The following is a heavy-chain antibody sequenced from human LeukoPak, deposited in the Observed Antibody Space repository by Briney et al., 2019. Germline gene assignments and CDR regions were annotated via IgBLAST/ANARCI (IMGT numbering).Heavy chain of an antibody. D-gene: IGHD5-12*01. J-gene: IGHJ6*02. V-gene: IGHV3-23*01. Sequence: PGGSLRLSCAASGFTFSSYTMSWVRQAPGKGLEWVSPISGCGGSTCYSDSVKGRFTISRDNSKDTLYLQMKSLRAEDTAVYYCAKGSAASITDYYYGMDVWGQGTTVTVSS. CDR3: AKGSAASITDYYYGMDV. CDR1: GFTFSSYT. CDR2: ISGCGGST.